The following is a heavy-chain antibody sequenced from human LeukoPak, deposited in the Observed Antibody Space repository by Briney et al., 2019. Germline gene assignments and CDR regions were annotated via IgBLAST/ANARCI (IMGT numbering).Heavy chain of an antibody. D-gene: IGHD6-19*01. CDR1: GFTFSSYS. CDR3: ARGVAGLDYYYMDV. V-gene: IGHV3-21*01. J-gene: IGHJ6*03. CDR2: ISSSSSYI. Sequence: GGSLRLSCAASGFTFSSYSMNWVRQAPGKGLEWVSSISSSSSYIYYADSVKGRFTISRDNAKNSLYLQMSSLRAEDTAVYYCARGVAGLDYYYMDVWGKGTTVTVSS.